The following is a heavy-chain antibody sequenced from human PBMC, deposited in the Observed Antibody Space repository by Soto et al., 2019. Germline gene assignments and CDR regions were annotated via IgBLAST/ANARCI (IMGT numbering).Heavy chain of an antibody. CDR1: GFTFSSYA. CDR3: AKVPYEYSSSSSVDY. CDR2: ISGSGGST. Sequence: GGPLRLSCAASGFTFSSYAMSWVRQAPGKGLEWVSAISGSGGSTYYADSVKGRFTISRDNSKNTLYLQMNSLRAEDTAVYYCAKVPYEYSSSSSVDYWGQGTLVTV. D-gene: IGHD6-6*01. V-gene: IGHV3-23*01. J-gene: IGHJ4*02.